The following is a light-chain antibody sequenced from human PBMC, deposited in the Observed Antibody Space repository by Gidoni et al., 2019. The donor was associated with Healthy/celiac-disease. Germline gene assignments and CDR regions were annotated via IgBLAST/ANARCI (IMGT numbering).Light chain of an antibody. J-gene: IGKJ3*01. V-gene: IGKV1-33*01. CDR3: QQYDNLPST. CDR1: QDISNY. CDR2: DAS. Sequence: DIQLTQSPSSLSASVGDRVTITCQASQDISNYLNWYQQKPGKAPKLLIYDASNLETGVPSRFSGRGSGKDFTFTSSSLQPEDIATYYCQQYDNLPSTFGPGTKVDIK.